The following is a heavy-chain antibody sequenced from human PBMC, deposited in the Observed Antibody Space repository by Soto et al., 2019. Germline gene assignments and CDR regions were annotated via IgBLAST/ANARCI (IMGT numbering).Heavy chain of an antibody. Sequence: EVQLLESGGGLVQPGGSLRLSCAASGFTFSSYAMSWVRQAPGKGLEWVSAISGSGGSTYYADSVKGRFTISRDNSKNTLYLQMNSLKAEDTAVYYCAKDLGSGYYIFDYWGQGTLVTVSS. CDR3: AKDLGSGYYIFDY. CDR2: ISGSGGST. V-gene: IGHV3-23*01. D-gene: IGHD3-22*01. J-gene: IGHJ4*02. CDR1: GFTFSSYA.